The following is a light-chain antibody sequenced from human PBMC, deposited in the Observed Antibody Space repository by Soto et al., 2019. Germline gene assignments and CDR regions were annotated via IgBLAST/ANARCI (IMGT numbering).Light chain of an antibody. CDR1: QSVSNNY. CDR3: QQSGNTPWP. Sequence: IEWTHSPGTLSLKPGDRATLSCSSSQSVSNNYLAWYQQKPGQAPRLLIYGASNRATGIPDRFSGSGSGTDFTLTISRLEPEDFAVFYCQQSGNTPWPVGQGGKVAIK. V-gene: IGKV3-20*01. CDR2: GAS. J-gene: IGKJ1*01.